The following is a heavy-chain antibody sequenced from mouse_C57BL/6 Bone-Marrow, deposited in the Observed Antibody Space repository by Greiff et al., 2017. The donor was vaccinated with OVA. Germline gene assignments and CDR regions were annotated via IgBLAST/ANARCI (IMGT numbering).Heavy chain of an antibody. CDR3: ARHLLRRWDFDV. CDR2: ISNGGGST. V-gene: IGHV5-12*01. Sequence: EVQVVESGGGLVQPGGSLKLSCAASGFTFSDYYMYWVRQTPEKRLEWVAYISNGGGSTYYPDTVKGRFTISRDNAKNTLYLQMSRLKSEDTAMYYCARHLLRRWDFDVWGTGTTVTVSS. CDR1: GFTFSDYY. J-gene: IGHJ1*03. D-gene: IGHD1-1*01.